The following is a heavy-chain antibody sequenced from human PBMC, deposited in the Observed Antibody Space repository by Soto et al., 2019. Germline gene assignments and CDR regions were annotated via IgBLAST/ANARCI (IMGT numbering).Heavy chain of an antibody. D-gene: IGHD6-19*01. CDR2: MNPNSGNT. CDR1: GYTFTSYD. Sequence: ASVKVSCKASGYTFTSYDINWVRQATGQGLEWMGWMNPNSGNTGYAQKFQGRVTMTRNTSISTAYMELSSLRSEDTAVYDCARAFFTIAVAGGSWFDPWGQGTLVTVSP. J-gene: IGHJ5*02. CDR3: ARAFFTIAVAGGSWFDP. V-gene: IGHV1-8*01.